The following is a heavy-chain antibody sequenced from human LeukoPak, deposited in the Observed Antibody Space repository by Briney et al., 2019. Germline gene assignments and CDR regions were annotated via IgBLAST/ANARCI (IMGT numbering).Heavy chain of an antibody. D-gene: IGHD4-17*01. J-gene: IGHJ4*02. CDR3: ARGTLRSGWFDDY. CDR2: IYHSGST. Sequence: SETLSLTYTVSGYSISSGYYWGWIRQPPGKGLEGIGSIYHSGSTYYNPSLKSRVTISVDTSKNHCSLKLSSVTAADTAVYYCARGTLRSGWFDDYWGQGTLVAVSS. V-gene: IGHV4-38-2*02. CDR1: GYSISSGYY.